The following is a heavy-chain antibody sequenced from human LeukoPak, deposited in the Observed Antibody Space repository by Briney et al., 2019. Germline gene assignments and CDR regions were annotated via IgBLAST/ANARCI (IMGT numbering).Heavy chain of an antibody. CDR3: ARGIGTLSSYDAFDI. CDR1: GGSISSGGYS. Sequence: SETLSLTCAVSGGSISSGGYSWSWIRQPPGKDLEWIGYIYHSGSTYYNLSLKSRVTISVDRSKNQFSLKLSSVTAADTAVYYCARGIGTLSSYDAFDIWGQGTMVTVSS. CDR2: IYHSGST. V-gene: IGHV4-30-2*01. J-gene: IGHJ3*02. D-gene: IGHD1/OR15-1a*01.